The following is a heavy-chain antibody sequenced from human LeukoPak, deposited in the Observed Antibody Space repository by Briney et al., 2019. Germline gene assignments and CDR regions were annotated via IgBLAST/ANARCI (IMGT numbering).Heavy chain of an antibody. J-gene: IGHJ4*02. CDR3: ASLERHYGSGSYIPGNYFDY. CDR2: IIPILGIA. Sequence: GSSVKVSCKASGGTFSSYAISWVRQAPGQGLEWMGRIIPILGIANYAQKFQGRVTITADKSTSTAYMELSSLRSEDTAVYYCASLERHYGSGSYIPGNYFDYWGQGTLVTVSS. V-gene: IGHV1-69*04. CDR1: GGTFSSYA. D-gene: IGHD3-10*01.